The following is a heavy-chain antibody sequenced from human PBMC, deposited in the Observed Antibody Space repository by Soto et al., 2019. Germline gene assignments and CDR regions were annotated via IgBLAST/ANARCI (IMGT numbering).Heavy chain of an antibody. J-gene: IGHJ6*02. CDR1: GYSFTSYW. CDR3: ARNKVAGTTYYYYYGMDV. CDR2: IYPGDSDT. Sequence: EVQLVQSGAEAKKPGESLKISCKGSGYSFTSYWIGWVRQMPGKGLEWMGIIYPGDSDTRYSPSFQGQVTISADKSISTAYLQWSSLKASDTAMYYCARNKVAGTTYYYYYGMDVWGQGTTVTVSS. D-gene: IGHD6-19*01. V-gene: IGHV5-51*01.